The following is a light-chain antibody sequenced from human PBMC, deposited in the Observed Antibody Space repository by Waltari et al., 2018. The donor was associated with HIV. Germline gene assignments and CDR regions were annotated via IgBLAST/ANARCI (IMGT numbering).Light chain of an antibody. V-gene: IGLV3-21*04. CDR2: YDT. Sequence: TQTPSVSVAPGKTPRVTCGGNNIERNSVHWNQQKPGQAPLLVIYYDTDRPSGIPERFSGSNSGNTATLTISRVGDGDEADYYCQVWDSTTDHVLFGGGTRLTVL. CDR3: QVWDSTTDHVL. CDR1: NIERNS. J-gene: IGLJ2*01.